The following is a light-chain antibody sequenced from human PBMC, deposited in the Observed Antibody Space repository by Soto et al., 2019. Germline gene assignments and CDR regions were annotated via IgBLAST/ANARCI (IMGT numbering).Light chain of an antibody. CDR3: QQYTTWT. V-gene: IGKV1-5*01. J-gene: IGKJ1*01. CDR1: QSISSW. Sequence: DIQMTQSPSTLSASVGDRVTITCRASQSISSWLAWYQQKPGKAPKLLIYDASSLESGVPSRFSGSGSGTEFTLTISSLQPDDFAIYYCQQYTTWTFGQGTKVEIK. CDR2: DAS.